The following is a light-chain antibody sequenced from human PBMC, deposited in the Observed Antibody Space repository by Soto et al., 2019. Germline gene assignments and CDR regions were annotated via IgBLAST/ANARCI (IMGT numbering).Light chain of an antibody. CDR1: QNININ. Sequence: EIVMTQSPATLSLSPGDRATLSCRASQNININLAWYQQKPGQAPSLLIFGASSRATGIPARFSGSGSGTEFTLTISSLQSEDFAFYYCHQYNNWPRTFGQGTKVEIK. CDR3: HQYNNWPRT. V-gene: IGKV3-15*01. CDR2: GAS. J-gene: IGKJ1*01.